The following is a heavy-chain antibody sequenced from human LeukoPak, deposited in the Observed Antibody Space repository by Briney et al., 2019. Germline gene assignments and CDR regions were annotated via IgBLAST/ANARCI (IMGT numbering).Heavy chain of an antibody. CDR1: GFTVSSNY. CDR3: ARKLWSGEGFDH. V-gene: IGHV3-11*04. Sequence: GGSLRLSCAASGFTVSSNYMSWVRQAPGKGLEWVSYISSSGSTIYYADSVKGRFTISRDNAKNSLYLQMNSLRAEDTAVYYCARKLWSGEGFDHWGQGTLVTVSS. CDR2: ISSSGSTI. D-gene: IGHD3-10*01. J-gene: IGHJ4*02.